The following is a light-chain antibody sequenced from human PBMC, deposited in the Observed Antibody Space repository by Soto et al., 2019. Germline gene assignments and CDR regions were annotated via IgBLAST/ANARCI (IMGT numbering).Light chain of an antibody. CDR2: GAS. CDR1: QSVSNNY. J-gene: IGKJ1*01. CDR3: QKYNSAPRT. V-gene: IGKV3-20*01. Sequence: EIVLTQSPGTLSLSPGERATLSCRTSQSVSNNYLAWYQQKPGQAPRLLIYGASSRATGIPDRFSGSGSGTDFTLSISRLEPEDFAVYYCQKYNSAPRTFGQGTKVEIK.